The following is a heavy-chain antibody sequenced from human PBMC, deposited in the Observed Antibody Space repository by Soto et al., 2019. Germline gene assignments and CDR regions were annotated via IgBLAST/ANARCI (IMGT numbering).Heavy chain of an antibody. CDR1: GYTFTGYY. CDR3: ARAPGYDFWSGYRLGDNWFDP. D-gene: IGHD3-3*01. CDR2: INPNSGGT. Sequence: ASVKVSYKASGYTFTGYYMHWVRQAPGQGLEWMGWINPNSGGTNYAQKFQGRVTMTRDTSISTAYMELSRLRSDDTAVYYCARAPGYDFWSGYRLGDNWFDPWGQGTLVTVSS. J-gene: IGHJ5*02. V-gene: IGHV1-2*02.